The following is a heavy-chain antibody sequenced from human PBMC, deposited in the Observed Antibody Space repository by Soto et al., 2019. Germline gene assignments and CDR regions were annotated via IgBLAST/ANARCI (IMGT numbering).Heavy chain of an antibody. D-gene: IGHD6-13*01. CDR3: AKGSSSCTFDY. CDR2: ISYDGSNK. V-gene: IGHV3-30*18. CDR1: GFTFSSYG. J-gene: IGHJ4*02. Sequence: PGGSLRLSCAASGFTFSSYGMHWVRQAPGKGLEWVAVISYDGSNKYYADSVKGRFTISRDNSKNTLYLQMNSLRAEDTAVYYCAKGSSSCTFDYWGQGTPVTVSS.